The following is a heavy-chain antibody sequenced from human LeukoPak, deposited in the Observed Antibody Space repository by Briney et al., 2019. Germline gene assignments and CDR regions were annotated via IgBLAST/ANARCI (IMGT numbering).Heavy chain of an antibody. J-gene: IGHJ4*02. CDR3: ARGGYDYVWGSYLDY. CDR2: ISSSGSTI. V-gene: IGHV3-11*04. Sequence: MPSETLSLTCTVSGGSISSSSYYWGWIRQAPGKGLEWVSYISSSGSTIYYADSVKGRFTISRDNAKNSLYLQMNSLRAEDTAVYYCARGGYDYVWGSYLDYWGQGTLVTVSS. D-gene: IGHD3-16*01. CDR1: GGSISSSSYY.